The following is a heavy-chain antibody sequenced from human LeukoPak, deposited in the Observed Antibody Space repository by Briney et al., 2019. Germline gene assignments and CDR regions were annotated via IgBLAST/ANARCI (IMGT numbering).Heavy chain of an antibody. Sequence: EWVSYIGPSGTTLYYADSVKGRFTISRDDAKNSLYLHLISLRAEDTAVYYCARASYNWNWGQGTLVTVSS. D-gene: IGHD1-20*01. V-gene: IGHV3-11*01. CDR2: IGPSGTTL. J-gene: IGHJ4*02. CDR3: ARASYNWN.